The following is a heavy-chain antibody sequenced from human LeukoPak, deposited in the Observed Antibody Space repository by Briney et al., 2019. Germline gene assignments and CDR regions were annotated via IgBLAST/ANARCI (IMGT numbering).Heavy chain of an antibody. Sequence: AASVKVSCKVSGYILTELSMHWVRQAPGKGLEWMGGFDPEDGETIYAQNFQGRVTMTEDTSTDAAYMELRSLRSEDTAVYYCVTDPVGYCSSDGCYSVDYWGQGTLVTVSS. D-gene: IGHD2-15*01. CDR3: VTDPVGYCSSDGCYSVDY. J-gene: IGHJ4*02. CDR2: FDPEDGET. V-gene: IGHV1-24*01. CDR1: GYILTELS.